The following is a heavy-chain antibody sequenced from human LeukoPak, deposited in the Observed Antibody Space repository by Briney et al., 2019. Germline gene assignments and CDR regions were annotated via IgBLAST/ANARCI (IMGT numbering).Heavy chain of an antibody. CDR3: ARGVDYYENSGKIDY. CDR1: GFTFSDYG. CDR2: IWYDGSNN. D-gene: IGHD3-22*01. J-gene: IGHJ4*02. V-gene: IGHV3-30*02. Sequence: GGSLRLSCTASGFTFSDYGMHWVRQPPGKGREWVAIIWYDGSNNTYEDSVKGRFTISRDNSKNTLYLQMNSLRAEDTAVYYCARGVDYYENSGKIDYWGQGTLVTVSS.